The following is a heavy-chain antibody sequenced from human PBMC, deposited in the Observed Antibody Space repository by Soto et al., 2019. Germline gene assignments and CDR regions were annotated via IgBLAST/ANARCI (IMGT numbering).Heavy chain of an antibody. CDR1: GFTFSSYW. D-gene: IGHD1-26*01. CDR2: INSDGSST. Sequence: PGGSLRLSCAASGFTFSSYWIHWVRQAPGKGLVWVSRINSDGSSTSYADSVKGRFTISRDNAKNTLYLQMNSLRAEDTAVHYCARDSGSYSSGLDYWGQGTLVTVSS. CDR3: ARDSGSYSSGLDY. V-gene: IGHV3-74*01. J-gene: IGHJ4*02.